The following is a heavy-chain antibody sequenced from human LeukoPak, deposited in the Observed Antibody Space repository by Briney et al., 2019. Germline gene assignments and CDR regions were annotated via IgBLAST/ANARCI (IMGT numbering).Heavy chain of an antibody. V-gene: IGHV3-20*04. J-gene: IGHJ5*02. Sequence: GGSLRLSCAASGFTFDDYGMSWVRQAPGKGLEWVSGINWNGGSTGYADSVKGRFTISRDNAKNSLYLQMNSLRAEDTAVYYCATVSPQGWFDPWGQGTLVTVSS. CDR3: ATVSPQGWFDP. CDR2: INWNGGST. D-gene: IGHD3-3*02. CDR1: GFTFDDYG.